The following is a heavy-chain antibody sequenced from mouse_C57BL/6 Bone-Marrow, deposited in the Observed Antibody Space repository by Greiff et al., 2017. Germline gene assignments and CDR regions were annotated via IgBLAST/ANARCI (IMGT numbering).Heavy chain of an antibody. V-gene: IGHV1-42*01. J-gene: IGHJ2*01. D-gene: IGHD1-1*01. CDR2: INPSTGGT. CDR3: AREGYDYGSSYYFDY. Sequence: VQLQQSGPELVKPGASVKISCKASGYSFTGYYMNWVKQSPEKSLEWIGEINPSTGGTTYNQKFKAKATLTVDKSSSTAYMQLKSLTSEDSAVYYCAREGYDYGSSYYFDYWGQGTTLTVSA. CDR1: GYSFTGYY.